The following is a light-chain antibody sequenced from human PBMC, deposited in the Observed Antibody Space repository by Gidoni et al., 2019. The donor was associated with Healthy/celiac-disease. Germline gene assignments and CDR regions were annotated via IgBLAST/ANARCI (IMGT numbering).Light chain of an antibody. CDR3: QQYSSYST. CDR2: KAS. V-gene: IGKV1-5*03. J-gene: IGKJ1*01. CDR1: QSISSW. Sequence: DIQMTQSPSTLSASVGDRVTITCRASQSISSWLAWYQQKPGKAPKLLIYKASDLESGVPSRFSGSGSGTEFTLTISSLRPDDFATYFCQQYSSYSTFGQGTKVEIK.